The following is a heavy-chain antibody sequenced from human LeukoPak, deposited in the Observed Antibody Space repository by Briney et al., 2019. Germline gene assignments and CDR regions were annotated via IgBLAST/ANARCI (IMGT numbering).Heavy chain of an antibody. CDR1: GGSISSSNYY. V-gene: IGHV4-39*01. Sequence: KPSQTLSLTCTVSGGSISSSNYYWGWIRQPPGKGLEWIGSIYYSGNTYYNPSLKSRVTISLDTSKNQFSLKLTSVTAADTAVYYCAHFKGGSFDFWGQGTMVTVSS. J-gene: IGHJ3*01. CDR3: AHFKGGSFDF. CDR2: IYYSGNT. D-gene: IGHD1-26*01.